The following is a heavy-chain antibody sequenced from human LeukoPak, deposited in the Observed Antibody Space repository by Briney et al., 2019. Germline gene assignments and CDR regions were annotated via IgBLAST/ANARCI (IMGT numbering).Heavy chain of an antibody. D-gene: IGHD1-26*01. CDR3: ARTLLAYSGNCYFDY. Sequence: SETLSLTCSVSGVTISHSYYYWGWLRPPPGQGLVWIGTICCTGNTFYNPSLKSRVTISVDTSKNQFSLRLSSVTAADTAVYYCARTLLAYSGNCYFDYWGQGTLVTVSS. CDR1: GVTISHSYYY. J-gene: IGHJ4*02. CDR2: ICCTGNT. V-gene: IGHV4-39*01.